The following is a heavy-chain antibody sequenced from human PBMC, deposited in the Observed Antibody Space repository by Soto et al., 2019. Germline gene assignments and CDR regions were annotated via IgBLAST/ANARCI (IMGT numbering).Heavy chain of an antibody. J-gene: IGHJ6*02. CDR3: ARGSSGYYYYGMDV. CDR1: GFTFSSYS. D-gene: IGHD6-25*01. CDR2: ISSSSSYI. V-gene: IGHV3-21*01. Sequence: LRLSCAASGFTFSSYSMNWVRQAPGKGLEWVSSISSSSSYIYYADSVKGRFTISRDNAKNSLYLQMNSLRAEDTAVYYCARGSSGYYYYGMDVWGQGTTVTVSS.